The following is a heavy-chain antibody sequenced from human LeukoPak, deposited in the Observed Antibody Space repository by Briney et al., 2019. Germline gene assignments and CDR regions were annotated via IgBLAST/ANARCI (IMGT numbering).Heavy chain of an antibody. CDR2: IYYSGST. D-gene: IGHD2-2*01. CDR1: GGSISSYH. V-gene: IGHV4-59*08. CDR3: ARVIGYCSSTSCFGYFDY. Sequence: KSSETLSLTCTVSGGSISSYHWSWIRQPPGKGLEWVGYIYYSGSTNYNPSLKSRVTTSVDTSKNQLSLKLSSVTAADTAVYYCARVIGYCSSTSCFGYFDYWGQGTLVTASS. J-gene: IGHJ4*02.